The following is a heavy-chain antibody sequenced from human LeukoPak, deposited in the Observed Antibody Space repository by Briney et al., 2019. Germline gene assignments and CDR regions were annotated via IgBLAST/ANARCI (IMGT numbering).Heavy chain of an antibody. CDR2: ISSSGSTI. CDR3: AELGITMIGGV. J-gene: IGHJ6*04. CDR1: GFTFSSYE. D-gene: IGHD3-10*02. V-gene: IGHV3-48*03. Sequence: GGSLRLSCAASGFTFSSYEMNWVRQAPRKGLERVSYISSSGSTIYYAHSVKGRFTISRDNAKNSLYLQMNSLRADDTAVYYCAELGITMIGGVWGKGTTVTISS.